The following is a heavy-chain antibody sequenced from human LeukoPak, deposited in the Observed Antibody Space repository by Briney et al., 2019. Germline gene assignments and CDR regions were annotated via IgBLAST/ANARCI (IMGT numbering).Heavy chain of an antibody. CDR1: GFTFSDYY. CDR3: ARETAPTDY. J-gene: IGHJ4*02. D-gene: IGHD1-14*01. CDR2: ISSSGGTI. V-gene: IGHV3-11*01. Sequence: PGGPLRLSCAASGFTFSDYYMSWIRQAPGKGLEWVSCISSSGGTIYYADSVKGRFTISRDNAKNSLYLLMNSLRAEDTAVYYCARETAPTDYWGQGTVVTVSS.